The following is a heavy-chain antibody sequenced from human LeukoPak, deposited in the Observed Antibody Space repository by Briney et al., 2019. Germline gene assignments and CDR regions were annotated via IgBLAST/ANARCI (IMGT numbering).Heavy chain of an antibody. CDR2: IYHTGST. J-gene: IGHJ4*02. V-gene: IGHV4-38-2*02. D-gene: IGHD3-22*01. CDR3: ARVPSTNYYDSSGYWGYFDY. Sequence: SETLSLTCTVSGYSISSGYYWGWIRQPPGMGLEWIGSIYHTGSTYYNPSLKSRVTISVDTSKNQFSLKLSSVTAADTAVYYCARVPSTNYYDSSGYWGYFDYWGQGTLVTVSS. CDR1: GYSISSGYY.